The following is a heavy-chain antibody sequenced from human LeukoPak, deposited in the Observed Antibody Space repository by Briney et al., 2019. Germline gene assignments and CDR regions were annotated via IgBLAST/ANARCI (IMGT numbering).Heavy chain of an antibody. D-gene: IGHD2-15*01. V-gene: IGHV1-69*05. CDR1: GGTFSSYA. CDR3: ARAFCSGGSCYSPFFDY. CDR2: IIPIFGTA. J-gene: IGHJ4*02. Sequence: SVKVSCKASGGTFSSYAISWVRQAPGQGLEWMGGIIPIFGTANYAQKFQGRVTITTDESTSSAYMELSSLRSEDTAVYYCARAFCSGGSCYSPFFDYWGQGTLVTVSS.